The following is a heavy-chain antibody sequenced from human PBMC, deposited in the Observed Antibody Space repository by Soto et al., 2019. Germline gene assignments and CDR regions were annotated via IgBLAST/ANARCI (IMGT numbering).Heavy chain of an antibody. CDR3: ARGGALRYFDWLWENYYYYYMDV. Sequence: QVQLVQSGAEVKKPGASAKVSCKASGYTFTSYDINWVRQATGQGLEWMGWMNPNSGNTGYAQKFQGRVTMTRNTSISTAYMELSSLRSEDTAVYYCARGGALRYFDWLWENYYYYYMDVWGKGTTVTVSS. CDR1: GYTFTSYD. J-gene: IGHJ6*03. V-gene: IGHV1-8*01. D-gene: IGHD3-9*01. CDR2: MNPNSGNT.